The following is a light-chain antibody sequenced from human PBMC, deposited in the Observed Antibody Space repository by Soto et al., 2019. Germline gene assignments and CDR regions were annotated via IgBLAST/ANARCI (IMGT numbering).Light chain of an antibody. CDR3: SSYAGSSNV. J-gene: IGLJ1*01. CDR1: SSDLGGLNY. CDR2: KVD. V-gene: IGLV2-14*01. Sequence: QSALTQPASVSGSPGQSITIPCSGRSSDLGGLNYVSWYQQHPGKVPKLIIYKVDNRPSGISDRFSASKSGNTASLTISGLQAEDEADYYCSSYAGSSNVFGTGTKVTVL.